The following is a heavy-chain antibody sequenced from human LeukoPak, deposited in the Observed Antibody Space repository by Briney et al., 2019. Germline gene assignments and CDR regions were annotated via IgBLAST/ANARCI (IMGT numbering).Heavy chain of an antibody. J-gene: IGHJ4*02. V-gene: IGHV3-48*03. CDR1: GFTFSSYE. CDR2: ISSSGSTI. CDR3: ARERLGGVDY. Sequence: QPGGSLRLSCAASGFTFSSYEMNWVRQAPGKGLEWVSYISSSGSTIYYADSVKGRFTISRDNAKNSLYLQMNSLRAEDTAVYYCARERLGGVDYWGQGTLVTVSS. D-gene: IGHD5-12*01.